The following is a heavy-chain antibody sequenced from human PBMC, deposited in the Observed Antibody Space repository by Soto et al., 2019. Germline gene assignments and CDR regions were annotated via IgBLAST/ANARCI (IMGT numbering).Heavy chain of an antibody. CDR3: VRAGYCSGGSCSSDWFDP. J-gene: IGHJ5*02. D-gene: IGHD2-15*01. CDR1: GGTFSSHT. Sequence: GASVKVSCKASGGTFSSHTISWVRQAPGQGLEWMGGIIPMFGTAKYAQKFQGRVTITADESTSTAYMDLSSLRSEDTAVYYCVRAGYCSGGSCSSDWFDPWGQGILVTVSS. V-gene: IGHV1-69*13. CDR2: IIPMFGTA.